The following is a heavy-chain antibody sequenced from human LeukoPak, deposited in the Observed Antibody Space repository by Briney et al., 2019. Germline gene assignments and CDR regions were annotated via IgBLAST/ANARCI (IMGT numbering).Heavy chain of an antibody. CDR2: ISSSGSTI. Sequence: PGGSLRLSCAASGFTFSTYSINWVRQAPGKGLEWVSYISSSGSTIYYADSVKGRFTISRDNANNSLSLQMNRLRAEDTAVYFCARPRSTSWYMDVWGKGTTVTVSS. V-gene: IGHV3-48*04. J-gene: IGHJ6*03. D-gene: IGHD2-2*01. CDR3: ARPRSTSWYMDV. CDR1: GFTFSTYS.